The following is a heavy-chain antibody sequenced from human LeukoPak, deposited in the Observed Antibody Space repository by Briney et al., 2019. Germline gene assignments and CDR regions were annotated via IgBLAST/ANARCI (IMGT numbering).Heavy chain of an antibody. V-gene: IGHV4-59*01. Sequence: SETLSLTCTVSDGAIAGYSWSWIRQPPGKGLEWIGYIYYSGDTKYNPSLKSRVTTSVDTSKNQFSLKLSSVTAADTAVYYCARAAYYDSSGYRVNLSAFDIWGQETMGTVSS. J-gene: IGHJ3*02. CDR3: ARAAYYDSSGYRVNLSAFDI. CDR2: IYYSGDT. D-gene: IGHD3-22*01. CDR1: DGAIAGYS.